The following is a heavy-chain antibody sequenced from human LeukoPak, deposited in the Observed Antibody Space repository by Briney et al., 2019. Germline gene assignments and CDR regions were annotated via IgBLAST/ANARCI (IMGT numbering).Heavy chain of an antibody. CDR1: GGSISSYY. CDR3: ARDSSGWSSGYYFDY. Sequence: PSETLSLTCTVSGGSISSYYWSWIRQPAGKGLEWSGRIYTSGSTNYNPSLKSRVTMSVDTSKNQFSLKLSSVTAADTAVYYCARDSSGWSSGYYFDYWGQGTLVTVSS. J-gene: IGHJ4*02. V-gene: IGHV4-4*07. CDR2: IYTSGST. D-gene: IGHD6-19*01.